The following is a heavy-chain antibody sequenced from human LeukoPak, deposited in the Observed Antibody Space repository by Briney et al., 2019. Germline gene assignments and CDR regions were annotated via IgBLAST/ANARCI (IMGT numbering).Heavy chain of an antibody. J-gene: IGHJ4*02. D-gene: IGHD2-2*01. CDR1: GFNFSNSA. CDR2: ITNDGGSE. Sequence: GGSLRLSCAASGFNFSNSAMHGVRQAPGKGLEWVAVITNDGGSEFYADPVKGRFTISRDNSKSTLYLQMNSLRAEDTAVYYCARVNRLGYCSSTSCRGPFDYWGQGTLVTVSS. V-gene: IGHV3-30-3*01. CDR3: ARVNRLGYCSSTSCRGPFDY.